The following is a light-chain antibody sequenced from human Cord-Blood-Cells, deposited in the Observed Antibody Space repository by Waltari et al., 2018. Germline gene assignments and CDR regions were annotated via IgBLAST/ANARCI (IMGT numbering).Light chain of an antibody. CDR3: QSYDSSLSGSV. CDR2: GNS. CDR1: SSNIGAGYD. Sequence: QSVLTQPPSVSGAPGQRVTISCTGSSSNIGAGYDVHWYQQLPGTAPKLLIYGNSNRPSGVPDRISCSKSGTSASLAITGLQAEDEADYDCQSYDSSLSGSVFGGGTKLTVL. J-gene: IGLJ2*01. V-gene: IGLV1-40*01.